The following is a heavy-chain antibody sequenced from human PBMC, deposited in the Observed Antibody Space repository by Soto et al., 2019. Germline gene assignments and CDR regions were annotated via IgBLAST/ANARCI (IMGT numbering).Heavy chain of an antibody. J-gene: IGHJ6*01. CDR1: GYTFTNYD. CDR3: ARGRRYCTTTSCYRHAVFRYGMDV. V-gene: IGHV1-8*01. CDR2: INPDSDNT. D-gene: IGHD2-2*01. Sequence: ASVKVSCKTSGYTFTNYDINWVRQAAGQGLEWMGWINPDSDNTGYAQKFQGRVTMTRDTSISTAYMELNSLRSEDTAVYYCARGRRYCTTTSCYRHAVFRYGMDVWGQGTTVTVSS.